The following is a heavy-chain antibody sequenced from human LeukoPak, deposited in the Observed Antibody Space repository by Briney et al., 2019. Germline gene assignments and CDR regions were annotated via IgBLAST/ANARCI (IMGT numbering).Heavy chain of an antibody. Sequence: PGGSLRLSCAASGFTFNGYAITWVRQAPGKGLEWVSIISGGNGATFYADSVKGRFTISKDNSKNTLYLQMNSLRAEDTAVYYCAKEGYDILTGYYMEDSYYYYYMDVWGKGTTVTISS. CDR2: ISGGNGAT. D-gene: IGHD3-9*01. CDR1: GFTFNGYA. CDR3: AKEGYDILTGYYMEDSYYYYYMDV. V-gene: IGHV3-23*01. J-gene: IGHJ6*03.